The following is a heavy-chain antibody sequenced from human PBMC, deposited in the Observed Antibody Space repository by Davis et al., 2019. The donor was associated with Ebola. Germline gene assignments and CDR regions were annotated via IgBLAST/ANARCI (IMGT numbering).Heavy chain of an antibody. Sequence: GESLKISCAASGFTFSSYSMNWVRQAPGKGLEWVSSISSSSSYIYYADSVKGRFTISRDNAKNSLYLQMNSLRAEDTAVYYCARDGRHSSSWPNWFDPWGQGTLVTVSS. CDR2: ISSSSSYI. V-gene: IGHV3-21*01. J-gene: IGHJ5*02. CDR1: GFTFSSYS. CDR3: ARDGRHSSSWPNWFDP. D-gene: IGHD6-13*01.